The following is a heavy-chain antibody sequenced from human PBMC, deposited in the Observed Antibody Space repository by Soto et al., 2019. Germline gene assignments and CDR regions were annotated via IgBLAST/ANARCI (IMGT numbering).Heavy chain of an antibody. CDR2: ISSSSSYT. CDR3: ARVADCSSTSCYLGFDY. CDR1: GFTFSDYY. D-gene: IGHD2-2*01. Sequence: QVQLVESGGGLVKPGGSLRLSCAASGFTFSDYYMSWIRQAPGKGLEWASYISSSSSYTNYADSVKGRFTISRDNAKNSLYLQMNSLRAEDTAVYYCARVADCSSTSCYLGFDYWGQGTLVTVSS. J-gene: IGHJ4*02. V-gene: IGHV3-11*05.